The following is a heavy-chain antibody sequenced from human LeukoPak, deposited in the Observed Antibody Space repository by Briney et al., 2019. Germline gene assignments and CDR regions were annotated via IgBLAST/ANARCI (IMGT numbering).Heavy chain of an antibody. CDR2: IIPILGIA. V-gene: IGHV1-69*04. D-gene: IGHD2-2*01. CDR1: GYTFTSYG. J-gene: IGHJ4*02. Sequence: SVKVSCKASGYTFTSYGISWVRQAPGQGLEWMGRIIPILGIANYAQKFQGRVTITADKSTSTAYMELSSLRSEDTAVYYCARVKKPAAIDYWGQGTLVTVSS. CDR3: ARVKKPAAIDY.